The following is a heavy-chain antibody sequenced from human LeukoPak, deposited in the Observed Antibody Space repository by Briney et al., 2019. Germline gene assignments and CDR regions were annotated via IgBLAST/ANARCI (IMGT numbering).Heavy chain of an antibody. Sequence: SQTLSLTCAISGDSVSSNSAAWNWIRQSPSRGLEWPGRTYYRSKWSNDYAVSVKSRITVNPDTSKNQFSLQLNSVTPEDTAVYYCARLYCSSTTCYVDYWGQGTLVTVSS. CDR2: TYYRSKWSN. D-gene: IGHD2-2*01. CDR3: ARLYCSSTTCYVDY. CDR1: GDSVSSNSAA. J-gene: IGHJ4*02. V-gene: IGHV6-1*01.